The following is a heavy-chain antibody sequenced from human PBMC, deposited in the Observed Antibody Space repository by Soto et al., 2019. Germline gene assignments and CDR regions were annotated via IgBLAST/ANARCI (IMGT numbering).Heavy chain of an antibody. Sequence: GGSLRLSCAASGFTFSSYGMHWVRQAPGKGLEWVSAISDNGRGTYYADSVKGRFTISRDNSKNTVYLQMNGLRAEDTALYYCTKGERYCTNGVCYRDYWGQGTLVTVSS. CDR3: TKGERYCTNGVCYRDY. CDR2: ISDNGRGT. D-gene: IGHD2-8*01. CDR1: GFTFSSYG. J-gene: IGHJ4*02. V-gene: IGHV3-23*01.